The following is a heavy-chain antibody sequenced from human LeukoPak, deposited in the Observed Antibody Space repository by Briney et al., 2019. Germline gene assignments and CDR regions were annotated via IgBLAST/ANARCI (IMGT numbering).Heavy chain of an antibody. CDR1: RGSISSYY. V-gene: IGHV4-4*09. J-gene: IGHJ4*02. D-gene: IGHD5-12*01. Sequence: PSETLSLTCTVSRGSISSYYWSWIRQPPGKGLEWIGYIYTSGSTNYNPSLKSRVTISVDTSKNQFSLKLSSVTAADTAVYYCARGTKTGNTGYDWDYWGQGSVVTVSS. CDR2: IYTSGST. CDR3: ARGTKTGNTGYDWDY.